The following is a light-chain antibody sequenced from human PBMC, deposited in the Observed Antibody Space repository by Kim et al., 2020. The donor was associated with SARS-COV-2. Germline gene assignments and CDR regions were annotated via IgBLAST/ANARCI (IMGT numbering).Light chain of an antibody. CDR3: QQRSHGFT. CDR1: RGISTY. Sequence: ALSPGERAARSCRASRGISTYLAWFQHKPGQAPRLLSYDSSKRATGIPARFSASGSGTDFTLTISSLEPEDSAAYYCQQRSHGFTFGPGTKVDIK. V-gene: IGKV3-11*01. J-gene: IGKJ3*01. CDR2: DSS.